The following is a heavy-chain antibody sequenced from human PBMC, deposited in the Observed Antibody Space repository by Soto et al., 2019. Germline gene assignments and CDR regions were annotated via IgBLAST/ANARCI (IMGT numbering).Heavy chain of an antibody. J-gene: IGHJ4*02. V-gene: IGHV1-46*01. CDR3: ARAIAYCGGDCYSVYFDY. D-gene: IGHD2-21*02. CDR1: GYTFTSYY. CDR2: INPSGGST. Sequence: ASVKVSCKASGYTFTSYYMHWVRQAPGQGLEWMGIINPSGGSTSYAQKFQGRVTMTRDTSTSTVYMELSSLRSEGTAVYYCARAIAYCGGDCYSVYFDYWGQGTLVTVSS.